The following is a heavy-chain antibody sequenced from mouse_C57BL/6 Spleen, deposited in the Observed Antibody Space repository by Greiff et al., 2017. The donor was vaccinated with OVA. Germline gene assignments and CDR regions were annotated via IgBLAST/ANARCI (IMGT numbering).Heavy chain of an antibody. D-gene: IGHD2-4*01. J-gene: IGHJ2*01. CDR2: IDPSDSYT. Sequence: VQLQQSGAELVRPGTSVKLSCKASGYTFTSYWMHWVKQRPGQGLEWIGVIDPSDSYTNYNQKFKGKATLTVDTSSSTAYMQLSSLTSEDSAVYYCARRYEYDSYYFDYWGQGTTLTVSS. V-gene: IGHV1-59*01. CDR3: ARRYEYDSYYFDY. CDR1: GYTFTSYW.